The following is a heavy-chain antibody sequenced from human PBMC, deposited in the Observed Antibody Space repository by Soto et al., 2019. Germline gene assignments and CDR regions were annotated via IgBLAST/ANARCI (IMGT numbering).Heavy chain of an antibody. CDR3: ARQDRVVAEGRWFDP. CDR2: VHYSGNT. D-gene: IGHD2-15*01. J-gene: IGHJ5*02. Sequence: PETLSLPSTVSGYSISSGYRCALIRQPPGKGLEWLGSVHYSGNTYYNPSLKSRLTISGAKAKNQFSLNLSSVTAADTAVYYCARQDRVVAEGRWFDPWGQGTLVTVSS. CDR1: GYSISSGYR. V-gene: IGHV4-38-2*02.